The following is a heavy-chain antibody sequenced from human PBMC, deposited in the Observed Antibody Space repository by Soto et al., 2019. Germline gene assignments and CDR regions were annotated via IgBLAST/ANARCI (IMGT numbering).Heavy chain of an antibody. CDR2: IIHILGRA. CDR1: GGTFSSYT. J-gene: IGHJ4*02. CDR3: ARQQGPDGSGSQPD. D-gene: IGHD3-10*01. Sequence: QVQLVHSGAEVKKPGSSVKVSCKASGGTFSSYTISWVRQAHGQGLEWMGRIIHILGRANYAQTFQGRDTITAHKSTSTAYMALGSLRSEDTAVYYCARQQGPDGSGSQPDWGQVTRVTFCS. V-gene: IGHV1-69*02.